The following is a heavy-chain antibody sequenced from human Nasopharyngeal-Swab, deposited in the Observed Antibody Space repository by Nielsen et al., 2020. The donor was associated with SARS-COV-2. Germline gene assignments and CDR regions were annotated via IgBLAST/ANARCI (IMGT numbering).Heavy chain of an antibody. Sequence: ASVKVSCKASGYSFTRYVQHWLRQAPGQRLEWLGWVNAANGDIKPSQNFQDRVTITRDTSAGIDYMDLRSLRSEDTALYYCARGAGPSDWIIDYWGQGTLVTVSS. CDR2: VNAANGDI. CDR1: GYSFTRYV. J-gene: IGHJ4*02. CDR3: ARGAGPSDWIIDY. V-gene: IGHV1-3*01. D-gene: IGHD2-21*02.